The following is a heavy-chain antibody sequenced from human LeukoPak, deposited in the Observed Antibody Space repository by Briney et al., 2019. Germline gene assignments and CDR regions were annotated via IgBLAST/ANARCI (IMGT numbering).Heavy chain of an antibody. CDR3: ARDYLGYYYYMDV. V-gene: IGHV4-61*02. J-gene: IGHJ6*03. CDR1: GGSISSGSYY. CDR2: IYTSGST. Sequence: SQTLSLTCTVSGGSISSGSYYWRWLGQPAGKGLEWIGRIYTSGSTNYNPSLKSRVTISVDTSKNQFSLKLRSVTAADTAVYYCARDYLGYYYYMDVWGKGTTVTVSS.